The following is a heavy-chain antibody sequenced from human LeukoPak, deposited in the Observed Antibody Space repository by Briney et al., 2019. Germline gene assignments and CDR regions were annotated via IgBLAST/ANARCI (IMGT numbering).Heavy chain of an antibody. Sequence: GGSLRLSCAASGFTFSSYWMHWVRQAPGKGLVWVSRINSDGSSTSYADSVKGRFTISRDNAKNTLYLQVNSLRAEDTAVYYCARDYAIVAFDYWGQGTLVTVSS. CDR2: INSDGSST. V-gene: IGHV3-74*01. CDR1: GFTFSSYW. D-gene: IGHD3-22*01. J-gene: IGHJ4*02. CDR3: ARDYAIVAFDY.